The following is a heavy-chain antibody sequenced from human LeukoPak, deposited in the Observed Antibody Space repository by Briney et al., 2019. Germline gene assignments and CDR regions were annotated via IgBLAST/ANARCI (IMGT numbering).Heavy chain of an antibody. D-gene: IGHD6-13*01. CDR1: GFTFSSYS. Sequence: RTGGSLRLSCAASGFTFSSYSMNWVRQAPGKGLEWVSYISSSSSTIYYADSVKGRFTISRDNAKNSLYLQMNSLRAEDTAAYYCARAGTQLVPYFDYWGQGTLVTVSS. V-gene: IGHV3-48*04. CDR3: ARAGTQLVPYFDY. CDR2: ISSSSSTI. J-gene: IGHJ4*02.